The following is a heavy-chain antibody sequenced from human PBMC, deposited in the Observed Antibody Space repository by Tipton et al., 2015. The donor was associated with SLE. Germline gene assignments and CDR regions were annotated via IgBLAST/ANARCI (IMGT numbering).Heavy chain of an antibody. D-gene: IGHD3/OR15-3a*01. Sequence: QLVQSGAEVKKPGESLRISCKGSGYSFTNYWISWVRQMPGKGLEWMGRIDPSDFYTKYSPSFQGQVTISADKSISTAYLQWSSLKASDTAMYYCARREEDFDAFDIWGQGTMVTVSS. CDR2: IDPSDFYT. CDR1: GYSFTNYW. CDR3: ARREEDFDAFDI. J-gene: IGHJ3*02. V-gene: IGHV5-10-1*04.